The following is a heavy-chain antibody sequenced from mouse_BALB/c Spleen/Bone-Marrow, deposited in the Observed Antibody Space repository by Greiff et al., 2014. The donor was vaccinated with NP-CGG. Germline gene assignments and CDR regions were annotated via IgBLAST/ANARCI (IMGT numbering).Heavy chain of an antibody. CDR3: ARGAYYGNYFDC. Sequence: VQLQQSGAELMKPGASVKISCKATGYTFSSYWIEWVKQRPGHGLEWIGEILPGSGSTNYNEKFKGKATFTADTSSNTAYMQLSSLTSEDSAVYYCARGAYYGNYFDCWGQGTTLTVSS. D-gene: IGHD2-10*01. CDR2: ILPGSGST. CDR1: GYTFSSYW. J-gene: IGHJ2*01. V-gene: IGHV1-9*01.